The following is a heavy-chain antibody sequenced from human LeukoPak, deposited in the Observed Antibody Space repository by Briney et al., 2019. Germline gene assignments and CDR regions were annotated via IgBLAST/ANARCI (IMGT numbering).Heavy chain of an antibody. CDR1: GGSLSSGGYY. D-gene: IGHD4-11*01. Sequence: SETLSLTCTVSGGSLSSGGYYWSWIRQPPGKGLEWIGYIYHSGSTYYNPSLKSRVTISVDRSKNQFSLKLSSVTAADTAVYYCARDRYYSNYVFGYWGQGTLVTVSS. V-gene: IGHV4-30-2*01. J-gene: IGHJ4*02. CDR3: ARDRYYSNYVFGY. CDR2: IYHSGST.